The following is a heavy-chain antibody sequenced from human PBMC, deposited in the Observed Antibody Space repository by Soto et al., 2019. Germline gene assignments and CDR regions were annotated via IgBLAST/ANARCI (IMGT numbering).Heavy chain of an antibody. CDR2: IYPGDSDI. D-gene: IGHD5-18*01. Sequence: WESLKISCQGSGYSFISYWIGWVRQMPGKGLEWMGIIYPGDSDIRYSPTFQGRVTTSADKSINTAYLQWRSLEASDSAMYYCARPGNGYKAVYYGLDVWGQGTTVTVSS. V-gene: IGHV5-51*01. J-gene: IGHJ6*02. CDR1: GYSFISYW. CDR3: ARPGNGYKAVYYGLDV.